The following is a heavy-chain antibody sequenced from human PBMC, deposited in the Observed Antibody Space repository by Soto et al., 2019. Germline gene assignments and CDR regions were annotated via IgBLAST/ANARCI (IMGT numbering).Heavy chain of an antibody. V-gene: IGHV1-18*01. CDR3: ARVSGWLWFGELLPYYYGMDV. J-gene: IGHJ6*02. Sequence: GASVKVSCKASGYTFTSYGISWVRQAPGQGLEWMGWISAYNGNTNYAQKLQGRVTMTTDTSTSTAYMELRSLRSDDTAVYYCARVSGWLWFGELLPYYYGMDVWGQGTTVTVSS. CDR1: GYTFTSYG. D-gene: IGHD3-10*01. CDR2: ISAYNGNT.